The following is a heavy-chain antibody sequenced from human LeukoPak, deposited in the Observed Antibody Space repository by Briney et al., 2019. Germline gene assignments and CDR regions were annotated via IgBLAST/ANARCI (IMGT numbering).Heavy chain of an antibody. V-gene: IGHV3-7*01. J-gene: IGHJ4*02. D-gene: IGHD3-10*01. CDR3: ARVVYYGSGMDY. CDR2: IKQDGSEK. Sequence: GGSLRLSCAASGFSFSSYWMSWVRQAPGKGLEWVANIKQDGSEKFYVDSVKGRFTISRDNAKNSLYLQLDSLRAEDTAVYSCARVVYYGSGMDYWGQGTLVTVSS. CDR1: GFSFSSYW.